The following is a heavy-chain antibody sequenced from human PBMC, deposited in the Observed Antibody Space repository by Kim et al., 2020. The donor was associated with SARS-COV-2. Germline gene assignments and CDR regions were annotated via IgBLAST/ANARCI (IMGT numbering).Heavy chain of an antibody. D-gene: IGHD3-10*01. J-gene: IGHJ4*01. Sequence: YYADAVKGRFTISRDNSRNTLYLQMDSLRTEDTAVYYCAAMGLGELLNGDLGQGTLVTVSS. CDR3: AAMGLGELLNGD. V-gene: IGHV3-23*03.